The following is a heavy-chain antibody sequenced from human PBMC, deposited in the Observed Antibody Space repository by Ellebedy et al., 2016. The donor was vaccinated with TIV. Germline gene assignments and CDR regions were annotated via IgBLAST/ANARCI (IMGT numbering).Heavy chain of an antibody. J-gene: IGHJ4*02. CDR3: VKEGCTGGNCYFDS. Sequence: GGSLRLXXVASGFTFDDFAMHWVRQSPGKGLEWVSSISWNSGYIAYGDSVKGRFTISRDNAENSLFLQMNSLRAEDTALYYCVKEGCTGGNCYFDSWGQGTLVTVSS. D-gene: IGHD2-8*02. V-gene: IGHV3-9*01. CDR1: GFTFDDFA. CDR2: ISWNSGYI.